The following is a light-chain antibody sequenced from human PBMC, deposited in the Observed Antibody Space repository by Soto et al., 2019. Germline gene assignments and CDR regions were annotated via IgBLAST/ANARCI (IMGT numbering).Light chain of an antibody. J-gene: IGKJ3*01. CDR3: QQFGTSPS. CDR1: QSVSSSY. V-gene: IGKV3-20*01. CDR2: GAS. Sequence: EIVLTQSPGTLSLSPGERATLSCRASQSVSSSYLAWYRQRPGQAPRLLIYGASIMATGIPDRFSGSGSGTDFPLYISRLEPEDFAVYYCQQFGTSPSFVPWTTVDI.